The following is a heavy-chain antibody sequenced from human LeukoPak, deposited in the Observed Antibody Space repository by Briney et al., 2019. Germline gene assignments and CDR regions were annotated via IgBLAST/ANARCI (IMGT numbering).Heavy chain of an antibody. CDR1: GFTFSSYS. CDR2: ISSSSSYI. Sequence: GGSLRLSCAASGFTFSSYSMNWVRQAPGKGLEWVSSISSSSSYIYYADSVKGRFTITRDNAKNSLYLQMNSLRAEDTAVYYCARGNGVNLLRYFDWLPQYYFDYWGQGTLVTVSS. D-gene: IGHD3-9*01. V-gene: IGHV3-21*01. CDR3: ARGNGVNLLRYFDWLPQYYFDY. J-gene: IGHJ4*02.